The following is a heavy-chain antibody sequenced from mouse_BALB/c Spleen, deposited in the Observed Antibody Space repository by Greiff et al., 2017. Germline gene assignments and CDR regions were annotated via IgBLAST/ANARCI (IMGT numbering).Heavy chain of an antibody. D-gene: IGHD4-1*01. CDR1: GYAFSSYW. CDR2: IYPGDGDT. Sequence: VKLMESGAELVRPGSSVKISCKASGYAFSSYWMNWVKQRPGQGLEWIGQIYPGDGDTNYNGKFKGKATLTADKSSSTAYMQLSSLTSEDSAVYFCARPSLGLAMDYWGQGTSVTVSS. J-gene: IGHJ4*01. V-gene: IGHV1-80*01. CDR3: ARPSLGLAMDY.